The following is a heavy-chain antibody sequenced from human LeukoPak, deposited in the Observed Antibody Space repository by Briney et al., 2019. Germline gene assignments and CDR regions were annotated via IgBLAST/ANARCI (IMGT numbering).Heavy chain of an antibody. Sequence: PGGSLRLSRVVSGFTFRNYGMHWVRQAPGKGLEWVAVIADDGRAKFYADSVKGRFTISRDNSKNTLYLQMNSLRAEDTAVYYCAKEATWGEWYFDYWGQGTLVTVSS. CDR1: GFTFRNYG. V-gene: IGHV3-30*18. D-gene: IGHD3-10*01. J-gene: IGHJ4*02. CDR2: IADDGRAK. CDR3: AKEATWGEWYFDY.